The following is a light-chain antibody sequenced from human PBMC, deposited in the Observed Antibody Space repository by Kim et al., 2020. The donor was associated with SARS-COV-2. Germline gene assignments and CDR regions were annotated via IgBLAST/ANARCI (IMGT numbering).Light chain of an antibody. CDR1: QSISSY. V-gene: IGKV1-39*01. CDR3: QQSYSTPFT. Sequence: DIQMTQSPSSLSASVGDRVTITCRASQSISSYLNWYQQKPGKAPKLLIYAASSLQSGVPSRFSGSGSGTDFTISSLQPEDFATYYCQQSYSTPFTFGGGTKVDIK. J-gene: IGKJ4*01. CDR2: AAS.